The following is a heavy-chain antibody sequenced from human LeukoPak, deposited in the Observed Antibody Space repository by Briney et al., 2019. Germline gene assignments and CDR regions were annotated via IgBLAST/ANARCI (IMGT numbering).Heavy chain of an antibody. V-gene: IGHV7-4-1*02. CDR3: ARSLTYGDHPPFDY. CDR2: INTNTGNP. CDR1: GYSFTSSA. Sequence: ASVKVSCKASGYSFTSSAMNRVRQAPGQGLEWMGWINTNTGNPTYAQGFTGRFVFSLDTSVSTAYLQISSLKTEDTAVYYCARSLTYGDHPPFDYWGQGTLVTVSS. D-gene: IGHD4-17*01. J-gene: IGHJ4*02.